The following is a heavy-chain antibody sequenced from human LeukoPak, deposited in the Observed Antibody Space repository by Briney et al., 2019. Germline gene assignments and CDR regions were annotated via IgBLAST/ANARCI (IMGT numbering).Heavy chain of an antibody. CDR3: ARHTLAVAGDEADFDY. Sequence: GESLRISCKGSGYSFTSYWISWVRQMPGKGLEWMGRIDPSDSYTNYSPSFQGHVTISADKSISTAYLQWSSLKASDTAMYYCARHTLAVAGDEADFDYWGQGTLVTVSS. J-gene: IGHJ4*02. CDR1: GYSFTSYW. CDR2: IDPSDSYT. V-gene: IGHV5-10-1*01. D-gene: IGHD6-19*01.